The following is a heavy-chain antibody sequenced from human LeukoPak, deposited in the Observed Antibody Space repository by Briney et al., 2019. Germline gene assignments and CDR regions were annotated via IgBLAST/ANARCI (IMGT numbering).Heavy chain of an antibody. CDR1: GFTSSDYY. J-gene: IGHJ6*02. Sequence: GGSLRLSCAASGFTSSDYYMSWIRQAPGKGLEWVSYISSSSSYTNHADSVKGRFTISRDNAKNSLYLQMNSLRAEDTAVYYCARDHSNSWYPYYYYGMDVWGQGTTVTVSS. V-gene: IGHV3-11*06. CDR2: ISSSSSYT. D-gene: IGHD6-13*01. CDR3: ARDHSNSWYPYYYYGMDV.